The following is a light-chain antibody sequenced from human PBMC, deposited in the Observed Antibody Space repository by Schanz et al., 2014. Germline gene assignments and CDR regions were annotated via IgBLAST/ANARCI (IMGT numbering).Light chain of an antibody. Sequence: EIVLTQSPGTLSLSPGERATLSCRASQSVSSSYLVWYQQKPGQAPRLLIYGPSSRATGIPDRFSGSGSGTDFTLTISSLQSEDFAVYSCQQYNSRITFGQGTRLEIK. CDR1: QSVSSSY. CDR2: GPS. CDR3: QQYNSRIT. V-gene: IGKV3-20*01. J-gene: IGKJ5*01.